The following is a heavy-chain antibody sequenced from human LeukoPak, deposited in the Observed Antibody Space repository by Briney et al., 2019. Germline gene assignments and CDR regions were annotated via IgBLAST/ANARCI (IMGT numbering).Heavy chain of an antibody. CDR2: ISNSGVHT. J-gene: IGHJ4*02. CDR1: GFTFSDYY. CDR3: ARVAALRHYFDN. D-gene: IGHD4-17*01. Sequence: GGSLRLSCAASGFTFSDYYMNWIRQAPGKGLEWSSHISNSGVHTKYADFVKGRFTISRDNTKKSLYLHMNSLRAEDTAIYYCARVAALRHYFDNWGQGTLVSVSS. V-gene: IGHV3-11*05.